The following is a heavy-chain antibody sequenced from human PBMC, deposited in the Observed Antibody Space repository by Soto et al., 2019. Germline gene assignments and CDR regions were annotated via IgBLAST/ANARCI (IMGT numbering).Heavy chain of an antibody. Sequence: QVHLVQSGAEVKKPGASVKVTFKGSGYGFTSSGITWVRQAPGQGLEWMAWISAHNGNTNYAQKLQGRVTVTRDTSTSTAYMELRSLRSDDTAVYYCARGRYGDYWGQGALVTVSS. CDR1: GYGFTSSG. V-gene: IGHV1-18*01. D-gene: IGHD1-1*01. CDR3: ARGRYGDY. CDR2: ISAHNGNT. J-gene: IGHJ4*02.